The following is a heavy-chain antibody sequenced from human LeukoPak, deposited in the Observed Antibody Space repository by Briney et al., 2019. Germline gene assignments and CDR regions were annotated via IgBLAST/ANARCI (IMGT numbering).Heavy chain of an antibody. Sequence: GGSLRLSCSASGFTFSSYAMHWVRQAPGKGLEYVSAISSNGGSTYYADSVKGRFTISRDNSKNTLYLQMSSLRPEDTAVYYCVKDGGAGYYGSGSYYNYYYFYGMDVWGKGTTVTVSS. D-gene: IGHD3-10*01. CDR2: ISSNGGST. J-gene: IGHJ6*04. CDR3: VKDGGAGYYGSGSYYNYYYFYGMDV. V-gene: IGHV3-64D*06. CDR1: GFTFSSYA.